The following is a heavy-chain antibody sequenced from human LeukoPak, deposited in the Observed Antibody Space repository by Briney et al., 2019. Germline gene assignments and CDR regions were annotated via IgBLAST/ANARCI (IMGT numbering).Heavy chain of an antibody. V-gene: IGHV3-23*01. CDR2: ISGSGGST. J-gene: IGHJ4*02. Sequence: PGGTLRLTCAASGFTFSSYGMSWVRQAPGKGLEWVSAISGSGGSTYYADSVKGRFTISRDNSKNTLNLQMNSLRAEDTAVYYCAKDRGYCSSTSCYYFDYWGQGTLVTVSS. D-gene: IGHD2-2*03. CDR1: GFTFSSYG. CDR3: AKDRGYCSSTSCYYFDY.